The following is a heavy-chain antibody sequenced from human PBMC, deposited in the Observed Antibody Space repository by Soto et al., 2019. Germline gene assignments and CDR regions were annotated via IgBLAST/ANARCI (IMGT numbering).Heavy chain of an antibody. V-gene: IGHV3-9*01. J-gene: IGHJ5*02. CDR3: AKAPAGGLPPIPWFDP. CDR1: GFTFDDYA. D-gene: IGHD3-16*01. Sequence: PGGSLRLSCAASGFTFDDYAMHWVRQAPGKGLEWVSGISWNSGSIGYADSVKGRFTISRDNAKNSLYLQMNSLRAEDTALYYCAKAPAGGLPPIPWFDPWGQGTLVTVSS. CDR2: ISWNSGSI.